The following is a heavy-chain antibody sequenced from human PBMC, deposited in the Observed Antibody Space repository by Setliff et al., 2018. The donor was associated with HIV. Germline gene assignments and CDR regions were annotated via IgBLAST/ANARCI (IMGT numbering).Heavy chain of an antibody. CDR1: GDSISSYY. V-gene: IGHV4-59*05. J-gene: IGHJ3*02. CDR2: FYYSWNT. Sequence: KPSETLSLTCTVSGDSISSYYWSWIRQPPGKGLEWIGSFYYSWNTYYNPSLKSRVTISVDTSKNQFSLKLSPVTAADTAVYYCARHSITLVVGVPERDDAFDIWGQGTMVTVSS. D-gene: IGHD3-22*01. CDR3: ARHSITLVVGVPERDDAFDI.